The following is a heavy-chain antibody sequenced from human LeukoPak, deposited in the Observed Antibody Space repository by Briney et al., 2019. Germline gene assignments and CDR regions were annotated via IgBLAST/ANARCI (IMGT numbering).Heavy chain of an antibody. CDR1: GFMFTSYS. D-gene: IGHD7-27*01. CDR3: ARESYWGSSGKGFDC. CDR2: ISSPTTNI. J-gene: IGHJ4*02. V-gene: IGHV3-48*02. Sequence: GGSLRLSCAASGFMFTSYSMNWARQAPGKGLAWVAYISSPTTNISYVDSVKGRFTISRDNAKNSLYLQMNSLRDEDTAVYYCARESYWGSSGKGFDCWGQGTLVTVSS.